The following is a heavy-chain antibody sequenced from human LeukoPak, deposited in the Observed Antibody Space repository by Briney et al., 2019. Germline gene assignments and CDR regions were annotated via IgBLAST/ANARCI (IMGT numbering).Heavy chain of an antibody. CDR1: GGSISGDGQY. CDR3: ARGRKRSSITIFWRDWFGP. D-gene: IGHD3-9*01. J-gene: IGHJ5*02. V-gene: IGHV4-31*03. Sequence: PSETLSLTCTVSGGSISGDGQYWSWIRQHPGKGLEWIGYIYYSGNSYYNPSLKSRVTISVDTSKNQFSLKLSSVTAADTAVYYCARGRKRSSITIFWRDWFGPWGQGTLVTVSS. CDR2: IYYSGNS.